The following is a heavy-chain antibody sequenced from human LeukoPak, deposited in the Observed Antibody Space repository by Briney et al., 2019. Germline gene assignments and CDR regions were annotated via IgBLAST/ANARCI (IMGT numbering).Heavy chain of an antibody. CDR1: GYTFTGYY. Sequence: GASVKVSCKASGYTFTGYYIHWVRQAPGQGLEWMGWINPDSGGTNYAQKFQGRVTMTGDTSISTAYMELSRLRSDDTAVYYCARTGGGGSIAVRLHYYMDVWGKGTTVTVSS. V-gene: IGHV1-2*02. CDR3: ARTGGGGSIAVRLHYYMDV. D-gene: IGHD6-6*01. J-gene: IGHJ6*03. CDR2: INPDSGGT.